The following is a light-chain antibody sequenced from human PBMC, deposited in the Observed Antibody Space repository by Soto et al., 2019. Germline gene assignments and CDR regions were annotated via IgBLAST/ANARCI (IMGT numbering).Light chain of an antibody. CDR3: FSYAGSSTQV. J-gene: IGLJ1*01. CDR1: SSDVGTYDL. V-gene: IGLV2-23*01. CDR2: EGT. Sequence: QSVLTQPASVSGSPGQSITISCTGTSSDVGTYDLVSWYQHHPGKAPKLMIYEGTKRPSGVSNRFPGSKSGNTASLTISGLQAEDEADYYCFSYAGSSTQVFGSGTKVTVL.